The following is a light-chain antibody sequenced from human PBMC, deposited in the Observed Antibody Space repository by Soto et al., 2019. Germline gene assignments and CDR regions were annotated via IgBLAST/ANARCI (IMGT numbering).Light chain of an antibody. CDR1: SRDVGAYNY. Sequence: QSALTQPASVSGPPGQSITISCTGTSRDVGAYNYVSWYQHHPGKAPRLVSYDVTNPPSGIPDRVSGSKSGNTASLTISGLLAEDEADYYCTSYTSISTYVFGTGTKLTVL. CDR3: TSYTSISTYV. J-gene: IGLJ1*01. V-gene: IGLV2-14*01. CDR2: DVT.